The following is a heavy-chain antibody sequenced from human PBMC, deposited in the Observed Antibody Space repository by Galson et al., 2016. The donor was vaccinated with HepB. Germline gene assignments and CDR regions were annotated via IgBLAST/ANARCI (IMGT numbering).Heavy chain of an antibody. CDR3: AGQDCSGYYSVGSDYYGMDV. CDR1: GFTFSSYS. D-gene: IGHD3-22*01. J-gene: IGHJ6*02. V-gene: IGHV3-21*01. Sequence: SLRLSCAAPGFTFSSYSMNWVRQAPGKGLEWVSSITSSSSYIYYADSVKGRFTISRDNAKNSLYLQMNSLRAEDTAVYYCAGQDCSGYYSVGSDYYGMDVWGQGTTVTVSS. CDR2: ITSSSSYI.